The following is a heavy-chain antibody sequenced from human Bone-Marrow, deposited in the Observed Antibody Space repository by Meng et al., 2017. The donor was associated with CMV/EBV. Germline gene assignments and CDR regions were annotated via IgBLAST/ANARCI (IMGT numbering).Heavy chain of an antibody. CDR2: IYYSGST. CDR1: GGSISSGGYY. CDR3: ARVSDSSGYYRDY. Sequence: VSGGSISSGGYYWSWIRQHPGKGLEWIGYIYYSGSTYYNPSLKSRVTISVDTSKNQFSLKLSSVTAADTAVYYCARVSDSSGYYRDYWGQGTLVTVS. D-gene: IGHD3-22*01. J-gene: IGHJ4*02. V-gene: IGHV4-31*02.